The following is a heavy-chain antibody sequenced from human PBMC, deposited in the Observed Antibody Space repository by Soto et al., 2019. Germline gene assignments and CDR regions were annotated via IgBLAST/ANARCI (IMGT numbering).Heavy chain of an antibody. CDR2: INTDGTTT. CDR1: GYTFSNYW. J-gene: IGHJ4*02. CDR3: SRDTFGPNDS. Sequence: GGSLRVSCVASGYTFSNYWMHWVRQAPGKGLVWISRINTDGTTTGYADSVKGRFTISRDNAKNTLYLHMKSLRAEDTAVYYCSRDTFGPNDSWGQGP. D-gene: IGHD3-10*01. V-gene: IGHV3-74*01.